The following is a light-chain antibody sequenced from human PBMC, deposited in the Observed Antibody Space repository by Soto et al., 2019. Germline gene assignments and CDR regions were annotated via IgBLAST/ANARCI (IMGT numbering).Light chain of an antibody. CDR1: QSVSSSY. CDR3: QQYGSSPFT. V-gene: IGKV3-20*01. J-gene: IGKJ3*01. CDR2: GAS. Sequence: EIVLTQSPGTLSLSPGERATLSCRASQSVSSSYLAWYQQKPGQAPRLLIYGASSRSTGIPDRFSGSGSGTDFTLTISRLEPDDFAVCYCQQYGSSPFTFGPGTKVHI.